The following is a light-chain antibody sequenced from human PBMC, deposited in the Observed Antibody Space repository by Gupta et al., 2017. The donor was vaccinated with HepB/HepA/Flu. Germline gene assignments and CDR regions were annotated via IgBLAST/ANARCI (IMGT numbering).Light chain of an antibody. Sequence: EIVLTQSPAHLSLSPGERATLSCRASQSLGILLVWYQQKPGQAPRLLMFDASKRATGIPARFSGSGSGTDFTLTISRLEAEDFAVYYCQHRSSWPLTFGGGTKVEIK. CDR3: QHRSSWPLT. V-gene: IGKV3-11*01. CDR2: DAS. J-gene: IGKJ4*01. CDR1: QSLGIL.